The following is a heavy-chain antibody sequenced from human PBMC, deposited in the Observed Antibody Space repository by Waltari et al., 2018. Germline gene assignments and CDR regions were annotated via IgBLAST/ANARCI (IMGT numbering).Heavy chain of an antibody. Sequence: EVQLVESGGGLVQPGGSLRLSCAASGVTFSDHYMDWVRQAPGKGLEWVGRTRNKANSYTTEYAASVKGRFTISRDDSKNSLYLQMNSLKTEDTAVYYCARSVVVKTFDYWGQGTLVTVSS. D-gene: IGHD3-22*01. CDR2: TRNKANSYTT. V-gene: IGHV3-72*01. J-gene: IGHJ4*02. CDR3: ARSVVVKTFDY. CDR1: GVTFSDHY.